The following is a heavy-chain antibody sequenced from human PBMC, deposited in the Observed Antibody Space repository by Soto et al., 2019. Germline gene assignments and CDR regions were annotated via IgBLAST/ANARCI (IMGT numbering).Heavy chain of an antibody. Sequence: GGSLRPLSEGSGFTFSNYAMSWVRQAPGKGLAWVSAISGSGGSTYYADSVKGRFTISRDNSKNTLYLQMNSLRAEDTALYYGGKVPLAATGRIDHWGQATLVNVSS. D-gene: IGHD6-25*01. CDR1: GFTFSNYA. CDR3: GKVPLAATGRIDH. CDR2: ISGSGGST. J-gene: IGHJ4*02. V-gene: IGHV3-23*01.